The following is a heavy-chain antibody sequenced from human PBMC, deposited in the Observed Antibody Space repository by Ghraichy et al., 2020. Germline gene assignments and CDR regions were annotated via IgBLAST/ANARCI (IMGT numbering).Heavy chain of an antibody. D-gene: IGHD4-17*01. CDR1: GGSISSYY. Sequence: ETLSLTCTVSGGSISSYYWSWIRQPPGKGLEWIGYIYYSGSTNYNPSLKSRVTISVDTSKNQFSLKLSSVTAADTAVYYCAREGDYGAFDIWGQGTMVTVSS. V-gene: IGHV4-59*01. J-gene: IGHJ3*02. CDR3: AREGDYGAFDI. CDR2: IYYSGST.